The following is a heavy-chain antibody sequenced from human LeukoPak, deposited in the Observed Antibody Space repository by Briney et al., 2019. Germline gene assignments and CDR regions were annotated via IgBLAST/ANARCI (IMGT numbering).Heavy chain of an antibody. CDR2: IYYSGST. J-gene: IGHJ4*02. Sequence: SETLSLTCTVSGGSISSSSYYWGWIRQPPGKGLEWIGSIYYSGSTYYNPSLKSRVTISVDTSKNQFSLKLSSVTAADTAVYYCARRGSTFPARGWKGASSENYYGSGSYYRIYFDYWGQGTLVTVSS. D-gene: IGHD3-10*01. CDR3: ARRGSTFPARGWKGASSENYYGSGSYYRIYFDY. V-gene: IGHV4-39*07. CDR1: GGSISSSSYY.